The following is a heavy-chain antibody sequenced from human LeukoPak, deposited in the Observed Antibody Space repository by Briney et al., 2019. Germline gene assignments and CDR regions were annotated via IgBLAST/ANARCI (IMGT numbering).Heavy chain of an antibody. CDR1: GGSFSGYY. V-gene: IGHV4-34*01. D-gene: IGHD5-12*01. J-gene: IGHJ4*02. Sequence: SETLSLTCGVYGGSFSGYYWSWIRQPPGKGLEWIGEINHSGSTNYNPSLKSRVTISVDTSKNQFSLKLSSVTAADTAVYYCARPDRGLRYFDYWGQGTLVTVSS. CDR2: INHSGST. CDR3: ARPDRGLRYFDY.